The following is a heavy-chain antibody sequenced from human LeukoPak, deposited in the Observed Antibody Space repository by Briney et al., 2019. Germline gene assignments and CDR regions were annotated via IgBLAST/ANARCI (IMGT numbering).Heavy chain of an antibody. CDR1: GFTFDDYA. D-gene: IGHD2-2*01. J-gene: IGHJ4*02. CDR2: ISWDGGST. CDR3: ARSPYIVVVPAAHLYYFDY. V-gene: IGHV3-43D*03. Sequence: GGSLRLSCAASGFTFDDYAMHWVRQAPGKGLEWVSLISWDGGSTYYADSVKGRFTISRDNSKNSLYLQMNSLRAEDTALYYCARSPYIVVVPAAHLYYFDYWGQGTLVTVSS.